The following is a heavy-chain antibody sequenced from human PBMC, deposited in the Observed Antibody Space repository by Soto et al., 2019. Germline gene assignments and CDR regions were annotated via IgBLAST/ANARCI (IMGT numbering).Heavy chain of an antibody. V-gene: IGHV3-33*01. CDR2: IWYDGSNK. CDR3: ARERGQFGYFDY. Sequence: GGSLRLSWAAAGCTFSNYGMHWVRQAPGKGLEWVAVIWYDGSNKYYADSVKGRFTISRDNSKNTLYLQMNSLRAEDTAVYYCARERGQFGYFDYWGQGTLVTVSS. D-gene: IGHD3-16*01. J-gene: IGHJ4*02. CDR1: GCTFSNYG.